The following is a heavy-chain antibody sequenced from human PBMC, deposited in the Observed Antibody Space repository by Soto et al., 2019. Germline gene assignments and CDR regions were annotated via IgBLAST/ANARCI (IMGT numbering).Heavy chain of an antibody. V-gene: IGHV3-30*18. CDR3: AKEIDDFWSGYDFVSYFDY. J-gene: IGHJ4*02. CDR1: GFTFSSYG. D-gene: IGHD3-3*01. Sequence: PGGSLRLSCAASGFTFSSYGMHWVRQAPGKGLEWVAVISYDGSNKYYADSVKGRFTISRDNSKNTLYLQMNSLRAEDTAVYYCAKEIDDFWSGYDFVSYFDYWGQGTLVTVSS. CDR2: ISYDGSNK.